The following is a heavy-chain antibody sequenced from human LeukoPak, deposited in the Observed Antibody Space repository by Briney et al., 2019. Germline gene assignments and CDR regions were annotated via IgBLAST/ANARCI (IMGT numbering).Heavy chain of an antibody. CDR2: IYYSGST. CDR1: GDSISSYY. V-gene: IGHV4-59*13. Sequence: PSETLSLTCTVSGDSISSYYWSWIRQPPGKGLEWIGYIYYSGSTNYNPSLTSRVTISVDTSKNQFSLKLTSVTAADTAVYYCAKSIAVAGNDAFDVWGQGTMATVSS. CDR3: AKSIAVAGNDAFDV. J-gene: IGHJ3*01. D-gene: IGHD6-19*01.